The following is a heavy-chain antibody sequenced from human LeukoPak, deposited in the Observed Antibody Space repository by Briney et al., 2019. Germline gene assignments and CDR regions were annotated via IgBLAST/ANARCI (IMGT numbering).Heavy chain of an antibody. J-gene: IGHJ4*02. CDR2: ISWNSGSI. V-gene: IGHV3-9*01. Sequence: PGGSLRLSCAASGFTFDDYAMHWVRQAPGKGLEWVSGISWNSGSIGYADSVKGRFTISRDNAKNSLYLQMNSLRAEDTALYYCAKDINYDSSGYTLDYWGQGTLVTVSS. CDR1: GFTFDDYA. CDR3: AKDINYDSSGYTLDY. D-gene: IGHD3-22*01.